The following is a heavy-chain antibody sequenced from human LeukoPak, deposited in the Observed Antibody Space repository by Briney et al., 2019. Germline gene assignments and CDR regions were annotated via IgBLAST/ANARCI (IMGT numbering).Heavy chain of an antibody. CDR3: AKDTDSSGYFPIDY. D-gene: IGHD3-22*01. CDR2: ISWNSGSI. V-gene: IGHV3-9*01. J-gene: IGHJ4*02. Sequence: GGSLRLSCAASGFTFDDYAMHWVRQAPGKGLEWVSGISWNSGSIGYADPVKGRFTISRDNAKNSLYLQMNSLRAEGTALYYCAKDTDSSGYFPIDYWGQGTLVTVSS. CDR1: GFTFDDYA.